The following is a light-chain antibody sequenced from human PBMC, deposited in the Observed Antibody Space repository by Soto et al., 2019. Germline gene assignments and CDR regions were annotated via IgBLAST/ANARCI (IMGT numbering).Light chain of an antibody. CDR2: AAS. Sequence: DIQMTQSPSSLSASVGDRVTISCRASQTISSYLNWYQQKPGKVPDLLIYAASNLQSGVPSRFSASGSGTDFTLTISSLQPEDFATYYCQQTYIMPTTFGKGTRLEIK. CDR1: QTISSY. V-gene: IGKV1-39*01. J-gene: IGKJ5*01. CDR3: QQTYIMPTT.